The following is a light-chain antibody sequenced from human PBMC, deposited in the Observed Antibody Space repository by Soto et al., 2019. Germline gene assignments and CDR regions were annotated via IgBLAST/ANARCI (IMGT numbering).Light chain of an antibody. CDR2: TAS. CDR3: QKYDSVPWS. J-gene: IGKJ1*01. CDR1: QGIGNN. V-gene: IGKV1-27*01. Sequence: DIQMTQSPSSLSASVGDRVTITCRASQGIGNNLAWYQQKPGKVPKVLIYTASTLHSGVPCRFSGRGSGTDFTLTISSLQPEDVATYFCQKYDSVPWSFGQGTRVEI.